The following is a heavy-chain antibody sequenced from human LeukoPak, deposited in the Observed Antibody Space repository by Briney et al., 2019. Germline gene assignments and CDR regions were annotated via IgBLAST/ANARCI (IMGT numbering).Heavy chain of an antibody. V-gene: IGHV3-21*01. J-gene: IGHJ4*02. CDR3: ARGGGSGSYFLDY. CDR1: GFTFSSYS. D-gene: IGHD3-10*01. Sequence: PGGSLRLSCAASGFTFSSYSMNWVRQAPGKGLEWVSSISSSSSYIYYADSVKGRFTISRDNAKNSLYLQMNSLRAEDTVVYYCARGGGSGSYFLDYWGQGTLVTVSS. CDR2: ISSSSSYI.